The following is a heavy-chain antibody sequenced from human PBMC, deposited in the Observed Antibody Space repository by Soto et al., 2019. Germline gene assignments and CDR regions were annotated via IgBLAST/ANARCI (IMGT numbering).Heavy chain of an antibody. V-gene: IGHV3-23*01. D-gene: IGHD3-3*01. CDR1: GFTFSSYA. CDR3: AKNREAYDFWIGYYTRGSALDY. Sequence: EVQLLESGGGLVQPGGSLRLSCAASGFTFSSYAMSWVRQAPGKGLEWVSAISGSGGSTYYGDSVKGRLTISRDNLKNTLYLQMNSLSADDTAVYCCAKNREAYDFWIGYYTRGSALDYLGQGTLVTVSS. CDR2: ISGSGGST. J-gene: IGHJ4*02.